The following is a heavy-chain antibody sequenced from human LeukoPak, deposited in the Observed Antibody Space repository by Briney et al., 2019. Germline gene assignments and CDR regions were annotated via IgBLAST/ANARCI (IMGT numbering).Heavy chain of an antibody. CDR1: GYSFTSYW. J-gene: IGHJ4*02. Sequence: GESLKISCKGSGYSFTSYWIGWVRQMPGKGLERMGIIYPGDSDTRYSPSFQGQVTISADKSISTAYLQWSSLKASDTAMYYCARQRGGNSRGAFDYWAREPWSPSPQ. D-gene: IGHD4-23*01. CDR3: ARQRGGNSRGAFDY. V-gene: IGHV5-51*01. CDR2: IYPGDSDT.